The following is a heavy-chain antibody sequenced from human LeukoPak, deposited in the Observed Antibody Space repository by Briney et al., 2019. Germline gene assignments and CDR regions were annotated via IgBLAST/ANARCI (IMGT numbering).Heavy chain of an antibody. CDR3: AIDVTGAFDI. Sequence: PSETLSLTCTVSGGSISSYYWSWIRQPPGKGLEWIGYIYYSGSTNYNPSLKSRVTISVDTSKNQFSLKLSSVTAADTAVYYCAIDVTGAFDIWGQGTMVTVSS. D-gene: IGHD2-8*02. J-gene: IGHJ3*02. V-gene: IGHV4-59*01. CDR1: GGSISSYY. CDR2: IYYSGST.